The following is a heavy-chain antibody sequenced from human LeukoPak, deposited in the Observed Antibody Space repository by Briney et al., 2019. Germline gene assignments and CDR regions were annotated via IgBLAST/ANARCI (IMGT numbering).Heavy chain of an antibody. CDR3: AHRDTSMVRVDY. J-gene: IGHJ4*02. Sequence: GGSLRLSCAASGFTFSNAWMSWVRQAPGKGLEWVGRIKSKTDGGTTDYAAPVKGRFTFSRDDSKNALYLQMNSLTTEDTAVYFCAHRDTSMVRVDYWGQGTLVTVSS. V-gene: IGHV3-15*01. D-gene: IGHD5-18*01. CDR2: IKSKTDGGTT. CDR1: GFTFSNAW.